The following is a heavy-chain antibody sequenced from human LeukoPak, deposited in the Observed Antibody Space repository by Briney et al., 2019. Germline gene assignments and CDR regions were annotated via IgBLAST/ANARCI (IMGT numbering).Heavy chain of an antibody. V-gene: IGHV4-34*01. J-gene: IGHJ4*02. CDR1: GGSFSGHY. D-gene: IGHD2-15*01. CDR3: ARGGYCSGPTCYSVDY. CDR2: INRSVGT. Sequence: SETLSLTCSVFGGSFSGHYWSWIRQPPGKGLEWIGEINRSVGTNYNSSLKSRLTISLDTSKNQFSLKLSSVTAADTAIYYCARGGYCSGPTCYSVDYWGQGTLVTVSS.